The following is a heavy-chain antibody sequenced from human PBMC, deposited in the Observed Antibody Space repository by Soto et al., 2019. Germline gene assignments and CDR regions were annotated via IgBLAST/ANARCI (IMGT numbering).Heavy chain of an antibody. Sequence: LSLTCTVSGGSLSSYYCSWIRQPPGKGLEWIGYIYYSGSTNYNPSLKSRVTISVDTSKNQFSLKLSSVTAADTAVYYCARDRSHYFYGMDVWGQVTTFTVSS. CDR1: GGSLSSYY. CDR3: ARDRSHYFYGMDV. V-gene: IGHV4-59*01. J-gene: IGHJ6*02. CDR2: IYYSGST.